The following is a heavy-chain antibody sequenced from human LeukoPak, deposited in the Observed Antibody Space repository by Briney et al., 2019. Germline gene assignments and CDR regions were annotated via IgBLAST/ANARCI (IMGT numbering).Heavy chain of an antibody. D-gene: IGHD3-10*01. J-gene: IGHJ4*02. V-gene: IGHV4-34*01. Sequence: SGTLSLTCTVYGGSFSGYYWSWSRQPPGKGLEWIGEINHSGSTNYNPSLKSRVTISVDTSKNQFSLKLSSVTAADTAVYYCARARYGSEDYWGQGTLVTVSS. CDR1: GGSFSGYY. CDR2: INHSGST. CDR3: ARARYGSEDY.